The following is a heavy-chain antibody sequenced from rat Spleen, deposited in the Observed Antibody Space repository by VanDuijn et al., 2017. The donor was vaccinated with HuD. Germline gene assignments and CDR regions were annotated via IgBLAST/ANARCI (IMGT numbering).Heavy chain of an antibody. CDR3: TRIWENVMDA. CDR1: GFTFSDCY. CDR2: ISYDGGST. J-gene: IGHJ4*01. Sequence: EVQLVESDGGLVQPGRSLKLSCAASGFTFSDCYMAWVRQAPTKGLEWVAYISYDGGSTYYRDSVKGRFTISRDNAKSTLYLQMNSLRSEDTATYYCTRIWENVMDAWGQGASVTVSS. V-gene: IGHV5-20*01. D-gene: IGHD5-1*01.